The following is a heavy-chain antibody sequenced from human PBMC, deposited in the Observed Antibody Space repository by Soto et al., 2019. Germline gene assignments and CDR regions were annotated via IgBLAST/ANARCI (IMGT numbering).Heavy chain of an antibody. Sequence: GGSLRLSCAASGFTFSNYGMHWVRQAPGKGLEWVAVISYDGSNKYYADSVKGRFTISRDNAKNSLYLQMNSLRAEDTAVYYCAADPPPHSSGEMDAFDIWGQGTMVTVSS. CDR1: GFTFSNYG. V-gene: IGHV3-30*03. CDR2: ISYDGSNK. CDR3: AADPPPHSSGEMDAFDI. D-gene: IGHD3-22*01. J-gene: IGHJ3*02.